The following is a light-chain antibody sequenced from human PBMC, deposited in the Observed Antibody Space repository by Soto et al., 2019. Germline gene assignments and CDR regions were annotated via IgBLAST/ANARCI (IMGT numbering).Light chain of an antibody. V-gene: IGKV4-1*01. Sequence: DIVMTQSPDSLAGSLGERATINCKSSQSVLYSSNNKNYLAWYQQKPGQPPKLLIYWASTRESGVPDRFSGSGSGTDFTLTTSSLQAEDVAVYYCQQYYSTPWTFGQGTTGDI. CDR2: WAS. J-gene: IGKJ1*01. CDR1: QSVLYSSNNKNY. CDR3: QQYYSTPWT.